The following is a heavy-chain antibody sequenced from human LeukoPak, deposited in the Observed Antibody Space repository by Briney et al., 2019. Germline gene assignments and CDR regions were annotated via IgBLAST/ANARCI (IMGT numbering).Heavy chain of an antibody. J-gene: IGHJ4*01. Sequence: GGSLRLSCAASGFTFSTYTMNWVRQAPGKGLEWVTSITGSGTYKYYTDSVKGRFTISRDNAKKSMYLQMNSLRAEDTAVYYCTRXXXYHFD. CDR1: GFTFSTYT. CDR3: TRXXXYHFD. V-gene: IGHV3-21*01. CDR2: ITGSGTYK.